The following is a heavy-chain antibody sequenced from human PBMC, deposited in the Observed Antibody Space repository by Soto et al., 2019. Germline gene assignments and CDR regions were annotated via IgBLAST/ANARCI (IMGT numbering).Heavy chain of an antibody. D-gene: IGHD3-10*01. CDR2: IYYTGST. V-gene: IGHV4-59*01. Sequence: QVQLQESGPGLVKPSETLSLTCNVSGGSMSNYYWSWIRQAPGKGLEWIGYIYYTGSTNYNPSLKSRGRISEDTAKNQFSLRLNSVTAADPAVYYCARVPGVRGVINSDYGMDVWGQGTTVTVSS. CDR3: ARVPGVRGVINSDYGMDV. J-gene: IGHJ6*02. CDR1: GGSMSNYY.